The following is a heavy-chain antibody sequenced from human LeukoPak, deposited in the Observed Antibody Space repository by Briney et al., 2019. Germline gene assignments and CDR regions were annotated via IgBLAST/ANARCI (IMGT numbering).Heavy chain of an antibody. Sequence: PGGSLRLSCAASGFTFNHYGMYGVRQAPGKGLDGVAFIWYDGSSKNYADSVKGRFTISRDNPKNTLYLQMDSLRDEDTAVYYCAKDLHLSSTFPGSDWGQGTLVTVSS. CDR1: GFTFNHYG. J-gene: IGHJ4*02. CDR3: AKDLHLSSTFPGSD. V-gene: IGHV3-30*02. D-gene: IGHD2-2*01. CDR2: IWYDGSSK.